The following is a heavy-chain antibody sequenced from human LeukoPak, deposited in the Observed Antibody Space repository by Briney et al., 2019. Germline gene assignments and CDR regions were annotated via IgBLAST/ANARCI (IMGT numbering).Heavy chain of an antibody. J-gene: IGHJ6*03. Sequence: SQTLSLTRAISVDSVPRNWIRQSPARGLEWLGRTYYSSTWYNDYAVSVKRRITINPDTYKNQFSLHLNSKTPEDTAGYYCSRAVLWIGEGPDYYYYIDVWGEGTPVTVSS. CDR3: SRAVLWIGEGPDYYYYIDV. D-gene: IGHD3-3*01. CDR2: TYYSSTWYN. CDR1: VDSVPR. V-gene: IGHV6-1*01.